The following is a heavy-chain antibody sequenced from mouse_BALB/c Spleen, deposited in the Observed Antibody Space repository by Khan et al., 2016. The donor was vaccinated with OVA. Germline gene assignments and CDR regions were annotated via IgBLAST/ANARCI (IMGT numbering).Heavy chain of an antibody. V-gene: IGHV1-76*01. CDR1: GYIFTSYW. CDR3: ARYYGNYFDY. Sequence: VELVESGAELVRPGASVKLSCKTSGYIFTSYWIHWVKQRSGQGLEWIARIYPGTGNTYYNEKFKGKAIVTADKSSSTVYMQLSSPKSEDSAVYFCARYYGNYFDYWGQGTTLTVSS. D-gene: IGHD2-1*01. CDR2: IYPGTGNT. J-gene: IGHJ2*01.